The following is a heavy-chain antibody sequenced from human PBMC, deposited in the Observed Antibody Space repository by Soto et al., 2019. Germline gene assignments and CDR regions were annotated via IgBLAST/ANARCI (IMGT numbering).Heavy chain of an antibody. Sequence: EVQLVESGGGLVQPGGSLKVSCAASGFTFSGSAIHWVRQASGKGLEWVGRIRSKANSYATAYAVSVKGRFTISRDDLRNTAYLQMNSLKTEDTAVYYCARGVYDFWSGHPEGPEYWGQGTVVTVSS. J-gene: IGHJ4*02. CDR2: IRSKANSYAT. V-gene: IGHV3-73*02. CDR1: GFTFSGSA. CDR3: ARGVYDFWSGHPEGPEY. D-gene: IGHD3-3*01.